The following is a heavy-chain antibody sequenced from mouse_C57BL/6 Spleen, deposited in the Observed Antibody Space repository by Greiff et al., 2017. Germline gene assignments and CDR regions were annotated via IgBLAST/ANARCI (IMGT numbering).Heavy chain of an antibody. CDR2: IYPGDGDT. J-gene: IGHJ3*01. D-gene: IGHD2-5*01. Sequence: VHLVESGAELVKPGASVKISCKASGYAFSSYWMNWVKQRPGKGLEWIGQIYPGDGDTNYNGKFKGKATLTADKSSSTAYMQLSSLTSEDSAVYFCAGGLSNWGFAYWGQGTLVTVSA. CDR1: GYAFSSYW. CDR3: AGGLSNWGFAY. V-gene: IGHV1-80*01.